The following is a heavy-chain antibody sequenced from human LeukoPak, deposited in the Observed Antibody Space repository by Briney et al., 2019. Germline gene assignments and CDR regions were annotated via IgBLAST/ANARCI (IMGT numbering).Heavy chain of an antibody. Sequence: SETLSLTCIVSGGTISSYYWSWIRQPPGKGLEWIGYIYDSGSTNYNPSLKSRVTISLDTSKNQFSLKLSSVTAADTAVYYCARENSENYYNWFDPWGQGTLVTVSS. J-gene: IGHJ5*02. V-gene: IGHV4-59*01. CDR2: IYDSGST. D-gene: IGHD1-7*01. CDR1: GGTISSYY. CDR3: ARENSENYYNWFDP.